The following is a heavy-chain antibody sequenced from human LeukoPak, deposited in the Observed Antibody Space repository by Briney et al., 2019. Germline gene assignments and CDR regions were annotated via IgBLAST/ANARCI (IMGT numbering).Heavy chain of an antibody. J-gene: IGHJ4*02. CDR3: ARDGAYYDSSGYSDY. D-gene: IGHD3-22*01. Sequence: PGGSLRLSCAASGFTFSSYGMHWVRQAPGKGLEWVAFIRYDGSNKYYADSVKGRFTISRDNSKNSLYLQMNSLRAEDTAVYYCARDGAYYDSSGYSDYWGQGTLVTVSS. CDR1: GFTFSSYG. V-gene: IGHV3-30*02. CDR2: IRYDGSNK.